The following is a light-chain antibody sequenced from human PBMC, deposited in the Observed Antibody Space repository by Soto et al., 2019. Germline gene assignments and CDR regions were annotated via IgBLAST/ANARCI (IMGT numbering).Light chain of an antibody. CDR2: IDD. J-gene: IGLJ7*01. V-gene: IGLV1-44*01. CDR3: ATWDDSLNAAV. Sequence: QSALTQPPSLSGTPGQRVTISCSGSTSNIAGNTVHWYQHLPETAPKLLIYIDDQRPSGVPDRFSGSKSGTSVSLAISGLQSEDEADYYCATWDDSLNAAVFGGGTQLTVL. CDR1: TSNIAGNT.